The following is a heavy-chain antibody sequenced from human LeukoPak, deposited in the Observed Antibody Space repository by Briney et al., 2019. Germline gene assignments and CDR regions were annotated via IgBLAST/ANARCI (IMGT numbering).Heavy chain of an antibody. CDR1: GLSFSSYA. V-gene: IGHV3-23*01. CDR3: AKGRVFYWFDP. CDR2: ISGSGANT. J-gene: IGHJ5*02. D-gene: IGHD3-9*01. Sequence: GGSLRLSCAASGLSFSSYALSWVRQAPGKGLAWVSAISGSGANTYYADSVKGRFTISRDNSKNTLYLQMNSLTAEDTAVYYCAKGRVFYWFDPWGQGTLVTVSS.